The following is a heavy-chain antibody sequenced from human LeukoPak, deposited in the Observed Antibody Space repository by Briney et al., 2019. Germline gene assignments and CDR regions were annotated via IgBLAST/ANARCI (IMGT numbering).Heavy chain of an antibody. CDR2: ISYDGDNE. Sequence: GGSLRLSCAASGFTFSNYAMHWVRQAPGKGLHWVAVISYDGDNEYYADSVKGRFTISRDNSKNTLYLQMNSLRAEDTAVYYCARARGIDYWGQGTLVTVSS. D-gene: IGHD3-10*01. J-gene: IGHJ4*02. CDR1: GFTFSNYA. V-gene: IGHV3-30-3*01. CDR3: ARARGIDY.